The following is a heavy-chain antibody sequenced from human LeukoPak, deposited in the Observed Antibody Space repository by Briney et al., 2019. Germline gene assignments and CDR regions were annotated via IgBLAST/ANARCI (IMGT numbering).Heavy chain of an antibody. J-gene: IGHJ4*02. CDR2: ISYDGSNK. V-gene: IGHV3-30*04. CDR3: ARKHSYFDY. Sequence: PGGSLRLSCAASGFTSSSYAMHWVRQAPGKGLEWVAVISYDGSNKYYADSVKGRFTISRDNSKNTLYLQMNSLRAEDTAVYYCARKHSYFDYWGQGTLVTVSS. CDR1: GFTSSSYA.